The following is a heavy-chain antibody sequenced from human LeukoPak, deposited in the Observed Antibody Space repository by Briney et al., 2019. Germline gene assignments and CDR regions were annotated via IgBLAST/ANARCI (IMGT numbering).Heavy chain of an antibody. CDR1: GYPLTGYL. V-gene: IGHV1-2*06. D-gene: IGHD3-22*01. Sequence: ASVKVSAKAPGYPLTGYLLHWLRQAPGQGLDGMGRINPNSGGTNYAQKFQGRVTMTRDTSISTAYMELSRLRSDDTAVYYCARVGDSSGTRDYWGQGTLVTVSS. CDR3: ARVGDSSGTRDY. CDR2: INPNSGGT. J-gene: IGHJ4*02.